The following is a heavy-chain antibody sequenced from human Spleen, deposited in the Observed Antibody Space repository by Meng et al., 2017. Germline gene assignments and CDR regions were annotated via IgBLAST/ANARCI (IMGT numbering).Heavy chain of an antibody. J-gene: IGHJ3*02. D-gene: IGHD6-19*01. CDR2: INSDGSST. CDR3: ARVRSSGYAFDI. Sequence: GESLKISCAASGFTFSSYWMHWVRQAPGKGLVWVSCINSDGSSTSYADSVKGRFTISRDNAKNRLYLQMNSLRAEDTAVYYCARVRSSGYAFDIWGQGTMVTVSS. CDR1: GFTFSSYW. V-gene: IGHV3-74*01.